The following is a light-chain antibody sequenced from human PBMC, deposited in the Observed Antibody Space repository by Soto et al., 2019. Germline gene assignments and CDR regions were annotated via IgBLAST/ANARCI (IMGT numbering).Light chain of an antibody. CDR2: KGT. CDR3: CSSTPESTYV. Sequence: QSVLAQPASVSGSPGQSVTISCTGTSSDVGAYNSVSWYQQHPDKAPQLMIYKGTQRPSGVSNRFSGFTSGNAASLTISGLQAGDEADYFCCSSTPESTYVFGTGTKVTVL. CDR1: SSDVGAYNS. J-gene: IGLJ1*01. V-gene: IGLV2-23*01.